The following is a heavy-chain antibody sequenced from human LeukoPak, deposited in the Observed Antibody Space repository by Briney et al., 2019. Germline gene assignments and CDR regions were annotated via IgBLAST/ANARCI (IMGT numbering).Heavy chain of an antibody. V-gene: IGHV3-7*01. CDR1: GFIFRDYW. J-gene: IGHJ5*02. CDR3: ARATRGFDP. CDR2: IKQDGKEK. Sequence: GGSLRLSCAASGFIFRDYWMSWVRQAPGKGLEWVASIKQDGKEKYYVDSVKGRFTISKDNAKNSLYLQMNSLRAEDTAIYYCARATRGFDPWGQGTLVTVSS.